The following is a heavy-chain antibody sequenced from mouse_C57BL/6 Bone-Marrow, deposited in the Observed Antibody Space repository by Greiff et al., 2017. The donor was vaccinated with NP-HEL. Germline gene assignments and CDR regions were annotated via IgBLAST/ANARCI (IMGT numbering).Heavy chain of an antibody. CDR3: ARFDYYGSSYAMDY. Sequence: EVKLVESGGGLVQPGGSLKLSCAASGFTFSDYYMYWVRQTPEKRLEWVAYISNGGGSTYYPDTVKGRFTISRDNAKNTLYLQMSRLTSEDTAMYYCARFDYYGSSYAMDYWGQGTSVTVSS. CDR2: ISNGGGST. V-gene: IGHV5-12*01. D-gene: IGHD1-1*01. J-gene: IGHJ4*01. CDR1: GFTFSDYY.